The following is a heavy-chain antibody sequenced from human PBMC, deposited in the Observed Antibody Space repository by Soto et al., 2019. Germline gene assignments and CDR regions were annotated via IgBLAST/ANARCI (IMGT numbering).Heavy chain of an antibody. D-gene: IGHD1-26*01. Sequence: QVQLVQSGAEGKMPGASVKVSFKTSGYTFTGHAMHWVRQAPGRRLEWMGWLNAGNGYTQYSQKLQGRLTITRDTHENKGYMELTGLISEDTAVYYCARGTHSGAYLIDYWGQGTLVTVSS. CDR2: LNAGNGYT. V-gene: IGHV1-3*01. CDR1: GYTFTGHA. J-gene: IGHJ4*02. CDR3: ARGTHSGAYLIDY.